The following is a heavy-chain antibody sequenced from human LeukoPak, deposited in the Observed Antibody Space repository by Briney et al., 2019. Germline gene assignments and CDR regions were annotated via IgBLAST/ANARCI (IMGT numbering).Heavy chain of an antibody. CDR1: GGTFSSYA. CDR3: ARVRERAPYYFDY. J-gene: IGHJ4*02. CDR2: IIPIFGTA. D-gene: IGHD1-26*01. Sequence: SVKVSCKASGGTFSSYAIGWVRQAPGQGLEWMGGIIPIFGTANYAQKFQGRVTITADESTSTAYMELSSLRSEDTAVYYCARVRERAPYYFDYWGQGTLVTVSS. V-gene: IGHV1-69*13.